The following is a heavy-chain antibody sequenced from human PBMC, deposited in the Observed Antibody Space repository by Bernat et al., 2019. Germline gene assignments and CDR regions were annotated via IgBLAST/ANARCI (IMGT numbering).Heavy chain of an antibody. CDR2: ISGSGGST. CDR1: GFTFSSYA. V-gene: IGHV3-23*01. D-gene: IGHD5-24*01. J-gene: IGHJ4*02. CDR3: AKGREMVSPRHRLYDY. Sequence: EVQLLESGGGLVQPGGSLRLSCAASGFTFSSYAMSWVRQAPGKGLEWVSAISGSGGSTYYADSVKGRFTISRDNSKNTLYLQMNSLRAEDTAVYFCAKGREMVSPRHRLYDYWGQGTLVTVSS.